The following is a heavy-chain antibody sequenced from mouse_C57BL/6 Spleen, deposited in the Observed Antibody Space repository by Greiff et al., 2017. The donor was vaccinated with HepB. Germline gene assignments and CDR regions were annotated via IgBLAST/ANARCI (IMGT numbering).Heavy chain of an antibody. D-gene: IGHD4-1*01. CDR3: AGTGTRENYFDY. Sequence: QVQLQQPGAELVKPGASVKLSCKASGYTFTSYWMHWVKQRPGQGLEWIGMIHPNSGSTNYNEKFKSKATLTVDKSSSTAYMQLSSLTSEDSAVYYCAGTGTRENYFDYWGQGTTLTVSS. CDR2: IHPNSGST. CDR1: GYTFTSYW. J-gene: IGHJ2*01. V-gene: IGHV1-64*01.